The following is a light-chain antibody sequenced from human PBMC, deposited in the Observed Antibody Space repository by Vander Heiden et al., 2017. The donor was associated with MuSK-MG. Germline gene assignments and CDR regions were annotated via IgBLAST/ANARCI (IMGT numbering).Light chain of an antibody. CDR2: EDT. CDR1: KMEETF. V-gene: IGLV3-1*01. CDR3: RASDITTSVV. Sequence: SYELSQLPSVSVSPGQTAIITCSGDKMEETFAFWDPPKAGQSPVLAIHEDTKRPSGVPGRFSGSTSGSTATLTISGTRAIDEADYYFRASDITTSVVFGGGTKLTVL. J-gene: IGLJ2*01.